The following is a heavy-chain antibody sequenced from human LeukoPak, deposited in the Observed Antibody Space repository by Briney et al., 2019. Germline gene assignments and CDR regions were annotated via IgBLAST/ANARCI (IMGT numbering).Heavy chain of an antibody. V-gene: IGHV3-23*01. CDR2: TSSSDAGT. CDR1: GFTFSSYA. J-gene: IGHJ4*02. CDR3: ARAPVTSCRGAYCYPFDY. Sequence: PRRSLRLSCAASGFTFSSYAMSWVRQAPGKGLEWVSATSSSDAGTYHADSVRGRFTISRDNSKNTLYLQMNSLRVEDAAVYYCARAPVTSCRGAYCYPFDYWGQGTLVTVSS. D-gene: IGHD2-21*01.